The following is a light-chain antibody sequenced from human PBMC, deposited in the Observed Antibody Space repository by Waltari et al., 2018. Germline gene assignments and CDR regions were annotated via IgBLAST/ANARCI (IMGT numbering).Light chain of an antibody. CDR3: QHYVRLPVT. J-gene: IGKJ1*01. Sequence: EIVLPQSPGTLSLSPGERATLSCWASQSVGGTLAWYQQKPGQAPRLLIDGASSRATGIPDRFSGSGSGTVFSLSISRLEPEDSAVYYCQHYVRLPVTFGQGTKVEIK. CDR1: QSVGGT. V-gene: IGKV3-20*01. CDR2: GAS.